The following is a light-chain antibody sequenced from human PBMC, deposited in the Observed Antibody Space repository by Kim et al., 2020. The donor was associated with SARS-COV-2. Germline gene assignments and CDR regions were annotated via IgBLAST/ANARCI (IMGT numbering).Light chain of an antibody. CDR1: QSVSSTY. CDR3: QQYYDSPQT. J-gene: IGKJ2*01. CDR2: GAS. Sequence: LSPGERATLSCRASQSVSSTYLAWYQQKPGQAPRLLIYGASSRATGIPDRFSGSGSGTDFTLTISRLEPEDFAVYYCQQYYDSPQTFGQGTKLEI. V-gene: IGKV3-20*01.